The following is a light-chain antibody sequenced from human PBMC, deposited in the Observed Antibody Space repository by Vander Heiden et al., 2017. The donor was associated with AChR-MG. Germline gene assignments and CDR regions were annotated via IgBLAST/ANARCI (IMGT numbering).Light chain of an antibody. V-gene: IGKV1-5*03. Sequence: DIQMTQPPSTLSASVGDRVTITCRASQSSSSWLALYQQKPGEAPKLLIYKASSLESGVPSRFSGSGSGTEFTLTISSLQPDDFATYYCQQYTSYPWTFGQGTKVEIK. CDR3: QQYTSYPWT. CDR2: KAS. CDR1: QSSSSW. J-gene: IGKJ1*01.